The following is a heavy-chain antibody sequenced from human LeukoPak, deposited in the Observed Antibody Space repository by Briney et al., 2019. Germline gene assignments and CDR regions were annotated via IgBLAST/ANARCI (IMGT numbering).Heavy chain of an antibody. J-gene: IGHJ3*01. V-gene: IGHV4-39*01. Sequence: SETLSLTCSVSGGSITSSSHYWGWIRQPPGKGLEWIASIYYSGDAYYNPSLKSRVTTSVDTSKSQFSLRPSSVTAADTAVYYCARHGNIVILPNTSKAFDVWGQGTMVTVSS. CDR2: IYYSGDA. D-gene: IGHD2/OR15-2a*01. CDR1: GGSITSSSHY. CDR3: ARHGNIVILPNTSKAFDV.